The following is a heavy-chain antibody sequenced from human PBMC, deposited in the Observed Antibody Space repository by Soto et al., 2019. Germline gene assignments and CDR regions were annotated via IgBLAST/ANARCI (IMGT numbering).Heavy chain of an antibody. CDR1: GVSISSYY. V-gene: IGHV4-59*12. D-gene: IGHD4-17*01. Sequence: SETLSLTCTVSGVSISSYYWSWIRQPPGKGLEWIGYIYYSGSTNYNPSLKSRVTISVDTSKNQFSLKLTSVTAADTAVYYCAKADFGDDNWFDPWGQGTLVTVSS. CDR3: AKADFGDDNWFDP. CDR2: IYYSGST. J-gene: IGHJ5*02.